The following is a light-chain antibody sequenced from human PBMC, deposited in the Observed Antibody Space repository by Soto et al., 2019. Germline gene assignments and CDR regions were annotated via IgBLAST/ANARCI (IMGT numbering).Light chain of an antibody. J-gene: IGKJ3*01. CDR3: QQSYNGPFT. Sequence: DIQMTQSPSSLSASVGDGVTITCRASQSISSYLNWYQQKPGKAPKLLIYSASSLQTGVPSRFSGSGSGTDFTLTINSLQPEDFATYYCQQSYNGPFTFGPGTKVDIK. V-gene: IGKV1-39*01. CDR2: SAS. CDR1: QSISSY.